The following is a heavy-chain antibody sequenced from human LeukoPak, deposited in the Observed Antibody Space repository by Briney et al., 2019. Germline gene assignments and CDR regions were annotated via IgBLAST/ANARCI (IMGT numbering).Heavy chain of an antibody. V-gene: IGHV3-15*01. D-gene: IGHD3-22*01. Sequence: PGGSLRLSCAASGFTFSSYSMSWVRQAPGKGLEWVGRIKSKTDGGTTDYAAPVKGRFTISRDDSKNTLYLQMNSLKTEDTAVYYCTTDYYDSSGYYRFDYWGQGTLVTVSS. CDR1: GFTFSSYS. CDR2: IKSKTDGGTT. J-gene: IGHJ4*02. CDR3: TTDYYDSSGYYRFDY.